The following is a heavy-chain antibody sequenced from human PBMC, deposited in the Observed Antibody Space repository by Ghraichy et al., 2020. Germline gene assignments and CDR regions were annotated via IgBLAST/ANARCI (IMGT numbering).Heavy chain of an antibody. CDR1: GASISTNH. CDR3: ARSLSGLDSGDY. V-gene: IGHV4-59*01. Sequence: SETLSLSCTVSGASISTNHWNWVRQPPGKGLEWIAYIFDDGSTTYNPSLKSRVSISLDMSKNQFSLKLSSVTAADTAVYFCARSLSGLDSGDYWGPGTLVTVSS. D-gene: IGHD3/OR15-3a*01. J-gene: IGHJ4*02. CDR2: IFDDGST.